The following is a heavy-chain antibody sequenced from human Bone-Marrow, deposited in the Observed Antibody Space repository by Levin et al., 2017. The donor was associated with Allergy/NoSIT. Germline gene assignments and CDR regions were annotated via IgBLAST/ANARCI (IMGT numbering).Heavy chain of an antibody. CDR2: IFYVGGT. J-gene: IGHJ4*02. CDR1: GGSISSFY. Sequence: NPSETLSLTCSVSGGSISSFYWTWMRQSPGGGLEWIGYIFYVGGTSYNPSLQSRVAISIDKSKKQFSLKLSSVTAADTAMYYCALLRRDEAYWGQGSLVTVSS. CDR3: ALLRRDEAY. V-gene: IGHV4-59*01. D-gene: IGHD5-24*01.